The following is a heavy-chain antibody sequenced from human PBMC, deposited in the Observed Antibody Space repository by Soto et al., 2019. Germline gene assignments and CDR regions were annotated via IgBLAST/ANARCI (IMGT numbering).Heavy chain of an antibody. J-gene: IGHJ4*02. CDR3: ATACSGGDCYFDY. CDR2: IYYRGNT. D-gene: IGHD2-21*02. V-gene: IGHV4-30-4*01. Sequence: QVQLQESGPGLVKPSQTLSLTCTVSGDSISSGDYYWSWIRQPPGKGLEWIGHIYYRGNTYYNPYLQSRINILVHTSQTQFSLKLSSVTAADTAVYFCATACSGGDCYFDYWGQGTLVIVSS. CDR1: GDSISSGDYY.